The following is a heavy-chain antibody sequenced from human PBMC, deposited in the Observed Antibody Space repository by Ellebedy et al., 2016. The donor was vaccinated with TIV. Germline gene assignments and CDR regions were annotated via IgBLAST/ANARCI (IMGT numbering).Heavy chain of an antibody. V-gene: IGHV3-23*01. CDR3: AVRPLAPNYFDS. D-gene: IGHD2-15*01. CDR1: GFTFSSYA. J-gene: IGHJ4*02. CDR2: LNANGVVI. Sequence: GESLKISCAASGFTFSSYAASWVRQAPGKGLEWVAGLNANGVVIAYADSVKGRSTISRDNSKNTLYLQMNSLRPEDTAVYYCAVRPLAPNYFDSWGRGTLVTVSS.